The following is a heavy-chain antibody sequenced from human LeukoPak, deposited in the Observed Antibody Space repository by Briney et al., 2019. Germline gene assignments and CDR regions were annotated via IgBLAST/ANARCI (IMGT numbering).Heavy chain of an antibody. CDR1: GFTFSHYG. CDR3: VPTDSSGLD. CDR2: TSTDGSST. V-gene: IGHV3-74*01. D-gene: IGHD3-22*01. Sequence: GGSLRLSCEASGFTFSHYGMHWVRQAPGKGLVWVSRTSTDGSSTTYMDSVKGRFTVSRDNAKNTMYLQMNSLRAEDTAVYYCVPTDSSGLDWGQGTLVTVSS. J-gene: IGHJ4*02.